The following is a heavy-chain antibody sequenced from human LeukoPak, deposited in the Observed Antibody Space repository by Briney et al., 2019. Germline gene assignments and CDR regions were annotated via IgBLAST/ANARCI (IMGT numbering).Heavy chain of an antibody. CDR2: IKQDGSEK. J-gene: IGHJ4*02. V-gene: IGHV3-7*01. Sequence: PGGSLRLSCAASGFTFSSYWMSWDRQAPGKGLEWVANIKQDGSEKYYVDSVKGRFTISRDNAKNSLYLQMNSLRAEDTAVYYCASATSSGWYPRVDYWGQGTLVTVSS. CDR3: ASATSSGWYPRVDY. CDR1: GFTFSSYW. D-gene: IGHD6-19*01.